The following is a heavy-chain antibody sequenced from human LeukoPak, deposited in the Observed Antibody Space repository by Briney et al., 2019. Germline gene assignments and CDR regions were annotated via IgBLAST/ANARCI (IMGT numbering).Heavy chain of an antibody. Sequence: KSGGSLRLSCAASGFTVSSNYMSWVRQAPGKGLEWVGSIYYSGSTYYNPSLKSRVTISVDTSKKQFSLKLNSVTAADTAVYYCAREVAASSWSYWGQGTLVTVSS. V-gene: IGHV4-59*05. CDR3: AREVAASSWSY. J-gene: IGHJ4*02. D-gene: IGHD6-13*01. CDR2: IYYSGST. CDR1: GFTVSSNY.